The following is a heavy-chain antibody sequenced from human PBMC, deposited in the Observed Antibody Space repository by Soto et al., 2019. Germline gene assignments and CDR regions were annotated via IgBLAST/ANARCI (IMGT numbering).Heavy chain of an antibody. V-gene: IGHV3-30*18. D-gene: IGHD3-3*01. CDR2: ISDDGSNK. Sequence: PWGSLLFSCASSGFTFSNYGMDWVRQAPGKGPEWVAFISDDGSNKYYADSMKGRFTMSRDNSKSTLYLQINSLRVEDTAVYYCTKRRNVLRFLEWSSGMEVWGQGTPVTVSS. J-gene: IGHJ6*02. CDR1: GFTFSNYG. CDR3: TKRRNVLRFLEWSSGMEV.